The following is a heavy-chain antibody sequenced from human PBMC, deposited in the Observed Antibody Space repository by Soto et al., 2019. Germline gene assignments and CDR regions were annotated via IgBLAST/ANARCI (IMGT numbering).Heavy chain of an antibody. CDR1: GYTLTELS. Sequence: ASVKVSCKVSGYTLTELSMHWVRQAPGKGLEWMGGFDPEDGETIYAQKFQGRVTMTEDTSTDTAYMELSSLRSEDTAVYYCATLSGSYYTEDYWGQGTLVTVSS. CDR2: FDPEDGET. V-gene: IGHV1-24*01. D-gene: IGHD1-26*01. J-gene: IGHJ4*02. CDR3: ATLSGSYYTEDY.